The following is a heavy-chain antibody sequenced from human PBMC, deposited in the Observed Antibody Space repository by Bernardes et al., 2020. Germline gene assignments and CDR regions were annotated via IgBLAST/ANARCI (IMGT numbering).Heavy chain of an antibody. CDR2: IWYDGSNK. CDR3: ARYRTGTTPYYYYYMDV. CDR1: GFTFSSYG. D-gene: IGHD1-1*01. Sequence: GGSLRLSCAASGFTFSSYGMHWVRQAPGKGLEWVAVIWYDGSNKYYADSVKGRFTISRDNSKNTLYLQMNSLRAEDTAVYYCARYRTGTTPYYYYYMDVWGKGTTVTVSS. V-gene: IGHV3-33*01. J-gene: IGHJ6*03.